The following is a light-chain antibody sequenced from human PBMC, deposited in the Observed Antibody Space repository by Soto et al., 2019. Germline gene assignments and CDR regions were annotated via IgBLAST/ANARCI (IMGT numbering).Light chain of an antibody. CDR2: GAS. J-gene: IGKJ3*01. V-gene: IGKV3-20*01. Sequence: EIVLTQSPGTLSLSPGERATLSCRASQSVSSSYLAWYQQKPGQAPRLLIYGASSRATGIPDRFSGSGSGTEFNFTISSLQSEDFAVYYCQQYNNWPLTFGPGTKVDIK. CDR1: QSVSSSY. CDR3: QQYNNWPLT.